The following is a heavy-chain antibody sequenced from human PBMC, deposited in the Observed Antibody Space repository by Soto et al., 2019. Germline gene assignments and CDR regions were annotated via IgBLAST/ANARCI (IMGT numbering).Heavy chain of an antibody. D-gene: IGHD4-17*01. CDR2: IYYSGST. CDR1: GGSISSRGYY. CDR3: GTSNWCDP. Sequence: QLQLQESGPGLVKPSETLSLTCTVSGGSISSRGYYWGWIRQPPGKGREWIGTIYYSGSTYYNPSPNRLVTISVDTSKTPCSLTLSYVTAADTAVYYCGTSNWCDPWGQGTRVTVPS. J-gene: IGHJ5*02. V-gene: IGHV4-39*03.